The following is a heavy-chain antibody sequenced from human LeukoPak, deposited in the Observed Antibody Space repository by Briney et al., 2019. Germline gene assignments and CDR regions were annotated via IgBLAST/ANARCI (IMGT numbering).Heavy chain of an antibody. CDR2: VWYDGSNK. D-gene: IGHD1-14*01. CDR1: GFAFTGYG. J-gene: IGHJ6*02. V-gene: IGHV3-33*01. CDR3: ARDNGAARYNYRMDV. Sequence: GGSLRLSCEASGFAFTGYGMHWVRQAPGKGLEWVAIVWYDGSNKYYADSVRGRFTISRDNSENTLHLHMNSLRAEDTAVYWCARDNGAARYNYRMDVWGQGTTVTVSS.